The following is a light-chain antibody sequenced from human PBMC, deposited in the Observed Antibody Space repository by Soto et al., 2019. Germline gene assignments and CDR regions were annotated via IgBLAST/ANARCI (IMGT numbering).Light chain of an antibody. J-gene: IGKJ1*01. CDR2: GAS. CDR1: QSVSSN. Sequence: EIVLTQSPCILSLSPGERATLSCRASQSVSSNLAWYQHKPGQAPRLLTYGASTRATGIPARFSGSGSGTEFTLTISSLQPEDFAVYYCQQYYNWPRTFGQGTKVDIK. CDR3: QQYYNWPRT. V-gene: IGKV3-15*01.